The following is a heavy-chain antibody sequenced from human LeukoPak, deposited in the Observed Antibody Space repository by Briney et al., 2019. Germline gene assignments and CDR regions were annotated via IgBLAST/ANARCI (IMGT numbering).Heavy chain of an antibody. D-gene: IGHD3-22*01. V-gene: IGHV3-23*01. CDR3: SKASAMIVVVTLYY. J-gene: IGHJ4*02. CDR2: ISGSGGST. Sequence: GGSLRLSCAASGFTFSSYAMNWVRQAPGKGLEWVSAISGSGGSTYYADSLKGRFTISRDNSKNTLYLQMNSLRAEDTAIYYCSKASAMIVVVTLYYWGQGTLVTVSS. CDR1: GFTFSSYA.